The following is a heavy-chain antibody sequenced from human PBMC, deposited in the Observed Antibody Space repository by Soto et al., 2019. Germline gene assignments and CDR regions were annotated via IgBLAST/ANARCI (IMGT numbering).Heavy chain of an antibody. V-gene: IGHV3-30-3*01. D-gene: IGHD3-9*01. CDR1: GFSFSTYA. CDR3: ARAPAPQDHDNLTGDFHFDY. Sequence: QVQLVESGGGVVQPGRSLRLSCAASGFSFSTYAMHWVRQTPGKGLEWVAVISYDGDHKYYTDSVKGRFTIYRHNSKNTLDLLMNSLRSEDTAIYYRARAPAPQDHDNLTGDFHFDYWGHGTLVTVSS. J-gene: IGHJ4*01. CDR2: ISYDGDHK.